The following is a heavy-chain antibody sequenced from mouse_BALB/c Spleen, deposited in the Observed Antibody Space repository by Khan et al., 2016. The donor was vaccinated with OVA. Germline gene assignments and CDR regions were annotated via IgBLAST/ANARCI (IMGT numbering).Heavy chain of an antibody. CDR1: GYTFTNYG. CDR2: INTYTGEP. Sequence: QIQLVQSGPELKKPGETVKISCKASGYTFTNYGMNWVKQAPGKGLKWMGWINTYTGEPTYTDDFKGRFAFSLETSDSTAYLQINNLKNEDMATYFCARGASYWYFDVWGAGTMVTVSS. CDR3: ARGASYWYFDV. J-gene: IGHJ1*01. V-gene: IGHV9-1*02. D-gene: IGHD3-1*01.